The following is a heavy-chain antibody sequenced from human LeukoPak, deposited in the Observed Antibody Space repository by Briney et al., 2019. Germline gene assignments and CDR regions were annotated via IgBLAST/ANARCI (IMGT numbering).Heavy chain of an antibody. D-gene: IGHD3-22*01. V-gene: IGHV4-39*01. CDR3: ASWRHDSSGYYGGMEAFDI. CDR2: IYYSGST. CDR1: VDSISSVDYY. Sequence: PSETLSLTSTLSVDSISSVDYYWSWIRQPPGKGLEWSGRIYYSGSTYYSPSVKSRVTTSVDTSKNQFSLKLCSVPAADTAVYYCASWRHDSSGYYGGMEAFDIWGQGTMVTVSS. J-gene: IGHJ3*02.